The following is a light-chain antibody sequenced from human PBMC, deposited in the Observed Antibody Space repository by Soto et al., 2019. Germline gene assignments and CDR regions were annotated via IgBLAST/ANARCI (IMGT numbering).Light chain of an antibody. V-gene: IGKV3-20*01. CDR2: GAS. Sequence: EIELTQSPGTLSLSPGERATISCRASQSVSSSYLAWYQQKPGEAHMLLIYGASSRATGIPDRFSGSGSGTDFTLTISRLEPEDFAVYYCQQYGSSPPTFGQGTKVEIK. CDR3: QQYGSSPPT. CDR1: QSVSSSY. J-gene: IGKJ1*01.